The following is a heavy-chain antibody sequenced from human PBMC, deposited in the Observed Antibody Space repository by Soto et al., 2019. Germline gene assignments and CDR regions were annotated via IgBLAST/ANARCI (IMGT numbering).Heavy chain of an antibody. CDR1: GYSFTSYW. CDR2: IYPSDSDT. J-gene: IGHJ4*02. Sequence: GESLKISCQGSGYSFTSYWIGWVRQMPGKGLEWMGLIYPSDSDTRYSPSFQGQVTFSADRSINTGYLQWPTLKASDTAIYYCAMGTGLRYYPEYWGQGTLVTVSS. CDR3: AMGTGLRYYPEY. V-gene: IGHV5-51*01. D-gene: IGHD7-27*01.